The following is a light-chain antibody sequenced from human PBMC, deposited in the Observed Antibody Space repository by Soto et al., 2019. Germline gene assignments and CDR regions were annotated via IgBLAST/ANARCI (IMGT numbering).Light chain of an antibody. CDR2: GAF. CDR1: QIFTSYY. Sequence: DIVLTQSPGTLSLSPGERVTLSCRASQIFTSYYLAWYHQAPGQAPRLLIYGAFNRATGISDRFSGSGSGTDFTLSISKLEPGDFGVYFCHQYGKSPRTFGQGTKVDIK. V-gene: IGKV3-20*01. J-gene: IGKJ1*01. CDR3: HQYGKSPRT.